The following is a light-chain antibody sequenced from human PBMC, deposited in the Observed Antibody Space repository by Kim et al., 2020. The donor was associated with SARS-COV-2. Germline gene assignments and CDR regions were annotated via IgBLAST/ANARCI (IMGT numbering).Light chain of an antibody. CDR1: RGLSYS. CDR2: TAS. J-gene: IGKJ2*01. Sequence: SVGDRFTIACRAGRGLSYSLAWYQQKPGKGPKLLVHTASRLESGVPSRFSGSGSGTDYTLTISGLQPEDLATYYCQQYYSTPPYTFGQGTKVDIK. V-gene: IGKV1-NL1*01. CDR3: QQYYSTPPYT.